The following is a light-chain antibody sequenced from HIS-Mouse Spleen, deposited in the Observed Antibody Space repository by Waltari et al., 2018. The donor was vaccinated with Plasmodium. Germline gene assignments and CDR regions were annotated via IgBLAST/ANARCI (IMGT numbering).Light chain of an antibody. CDR1: SSDVGSYNF. V-gene: IGLV2-23*01. Sequence: QSALTQPASVSGSPGQSITISCTGTSSDVGSYNFVSWYQQHPGKAPKLMIYEGSKRPSGVSHRFSGSKSGNTASLTISGLQAEDEADYYCCSYAGSSTWVFGGGTKLTVL. CDR3: CSYAGSSTWV. J-gene: IGLJ3*02. CDR2: EGS.